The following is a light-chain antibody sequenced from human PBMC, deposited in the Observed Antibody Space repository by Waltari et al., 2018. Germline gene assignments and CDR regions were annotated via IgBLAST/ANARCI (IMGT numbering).Light chain of an antibody. CDR1: SRDDGRYNL. V-gene: IGLV2-23*01. CDR3: WSYAGSSTLV. CDR2: EGS. J-gene: IGLJ2*01. Sequence: QSALTHPASLSRSPGQAVTVSRTGTSRDDGRYNLVSWYQQHPGKAPKLMIYEGSKRPSGVSKRFSGSNSGNTASLTITGLQAEDEADYYCWSYAGSSTLVFGGGTKLTVL.